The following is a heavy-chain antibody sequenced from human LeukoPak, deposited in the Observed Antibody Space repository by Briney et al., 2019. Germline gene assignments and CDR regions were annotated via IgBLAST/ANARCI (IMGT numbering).Heavy chain of an antibody. CDR1: EFSVGSNY. V-gene: IGHV3-66*02. CDR3: AKAPKRGSWYFDY. Sequence: GGSLRLSCAASEFSVGSNYMTWVRQAPGKGLEWVSLIYSGGSTYYADSVKGRFTISRDNSKDTLYLQMNTLRSEDTAVYYCAKAPKRGSWYFDYWGQGTLVTVSS. D-gene: IGHD6-13*01. CDR2: IYSGGST. J-gene: IGHJ4*02.